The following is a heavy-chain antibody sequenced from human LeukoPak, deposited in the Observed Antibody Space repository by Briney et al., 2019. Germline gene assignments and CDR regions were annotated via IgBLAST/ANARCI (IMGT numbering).Heavy chain of an antibody. J-gene: IGHJ5*02. D-gene: IGHD3/OR15-3a*01. CDR1: GYTFTSYD. V-gene: IGHV1-8*03. CDR2: MNPNSGNT. CDR3: ARGRDWLRWFDP. Sequence: ASVKVSCKASGYTFTSYDINWGRQATGQGLEWLGWMNPNSGNTGYAQKFQGRVTITRNTSITTAYMELSSLTSEDTAVYYCARGRDWLRWFDPWGQGTLVTVSS.